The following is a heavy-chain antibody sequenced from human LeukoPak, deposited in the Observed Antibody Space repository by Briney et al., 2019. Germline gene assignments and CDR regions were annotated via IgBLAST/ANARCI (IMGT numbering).Heavy chain of an antibody. CDR1: GGSISTYQ. J-gene: IGHJ4*02. CDR3: AREDYGSGSYFDY. D-gene: IGHD3-10*01. CDR2: IYYSGTT. V-gene: IGHV4-59*01. Sequence: PSETLSLTCTVSGGSISTYQWSWIRQPPGKGLEWIGYIYYSGTTNYNPSLQSRVTISVDTSKNQFSLKLSSVTAADTAVYYCAREDYGSGSYFDYWGQGTLVTVSS.